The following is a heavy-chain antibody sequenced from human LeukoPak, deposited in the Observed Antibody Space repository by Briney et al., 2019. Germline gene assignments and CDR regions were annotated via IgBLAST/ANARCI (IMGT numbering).Heavy chain of an antibody. CDR3: ARALAAAAGRRAGMMGD. CDR1: GYTFTSYD. J-gene: IGHJ4*02. V-gene: IGHV1-46*01. D-gene: IGHD6-13*01. Sequence: GASVKVSCKASGYTFTSYDINWVRQATGQGLEWMGIVNPSGGSTTDAQKFQGRLTMTRDMSTSTVYMELSSLRSEDTAVYYCARALAAAAGRRAGMMGDWGQGTLVTVSS. CDR2: VNPSGGST.